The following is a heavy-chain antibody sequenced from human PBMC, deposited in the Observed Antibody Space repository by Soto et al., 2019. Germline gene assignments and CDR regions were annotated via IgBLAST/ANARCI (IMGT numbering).Heavy chain of an antibody. Sequence: SETLSLTCTVSGGSISSYYWSWIRQPPGKGLEWIGYTYYSGSTNYNPSLKSRVTISVDTSKNQFSLKLSSVTAADTAVYYCASSGYSGYDTIFDYWGQGTLVTVSS. D-gene: IGHD5-12*01. J-gene: IGHJ4*02. CDR1: GGSISSYY. V-gene: IGHV4-59*01. CDR2: TYYSGST. CDR3: ASSGYSGYDTIFDY.